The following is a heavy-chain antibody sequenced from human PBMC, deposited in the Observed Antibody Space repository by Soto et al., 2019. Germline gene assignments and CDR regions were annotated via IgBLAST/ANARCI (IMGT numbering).Heavy chain of an antibody. CDR2: IYPGDSDT. V-gene: IGHV5-51*01. CDR1: GYSFTSYW. Sequence: GESLKISCKGSGYSFTSYWIGWVRQMPGKGLEWMGIIYPGDSDTRYSPSFQGQVTISADKSISTAYLQWSSLKASDTAMYYCARISGLAVAVYNWFDPWGQGTLVTVSS. D-gene: IGHD6-19*01. J-gene: IGHJ5*02. CDR3: ARISGLAVAVYNWFDP.